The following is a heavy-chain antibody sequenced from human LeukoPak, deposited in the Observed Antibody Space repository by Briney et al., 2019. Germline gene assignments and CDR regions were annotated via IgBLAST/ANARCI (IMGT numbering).Heavy chain of an antibody. Sequence: ASVKVSCKASGGTFSSYAISWVRQAPGQGLEWMGGIIPIFGTANYAQKFQGRVTITADESTSTAYMELSSLRSEDTAVYYCARVVVVVAATLKYGNGMDVWGQGTTATVSS. J-gene: IGHJ6*02. CDR3: ARVVVVVAATLKYGNGMDV. CDR2: IIPIFGTA. D-gene: IGHD2-15*01. CDR1: GGTFSSYA. V-gene: IGHV1-69*13.